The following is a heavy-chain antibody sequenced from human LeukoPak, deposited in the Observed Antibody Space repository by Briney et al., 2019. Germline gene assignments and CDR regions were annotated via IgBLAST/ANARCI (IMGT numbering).Heavy chain of an antibody. J-gene: IGHJ4*02. CDR2: ISDYNGNT. Sequence: ASVKVSFKSAGYTFTSYGISWVRQAPGQGLEWMGLISDYNGNTNYAQKLQGRVTMTTDTSTSTAYLELRSLRSDDTAVYYCARARISSSWYSYYFDYWGQGTMVTVSS. D-gene: IGHD6-13*01. CDR1: GYTFTSYG. V-gene: IGHV1-18*01. CDR3: ARARISSSWYSYYFDY.